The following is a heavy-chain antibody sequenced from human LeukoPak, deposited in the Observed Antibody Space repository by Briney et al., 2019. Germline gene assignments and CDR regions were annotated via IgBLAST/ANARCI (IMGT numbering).Heavy chain of an antibody. Sequence: SETLSLTCTVSGYSISGGYYWGWIRQPPGKGLEWIGTIFQSVSTYYNPSLKSRVTTSVDTSKNQFSLKLSSVTAADTAVYYCARNNSDGFDFWSQGTLVTVSS. J-gene: IGHJ4*02. CDR2: IFQSVST. D-gene: IGHD5-24*01. CDR3: ARNNSDGFDF. CDR1: GYSISGGYY. V-gene: IGHV4-38-2*02.